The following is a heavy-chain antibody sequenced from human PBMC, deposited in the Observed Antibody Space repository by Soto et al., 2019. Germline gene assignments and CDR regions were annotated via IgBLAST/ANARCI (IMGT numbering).Heavy chain of an antibody. J-gene: IGHJ4*02. V-gene: IGHV1-8*01. CDR2: MNPNSGNT. CDR3: AGGPPSSGYVDY. D-gene: IGHD1-26*01. CDR1: GYTFTSYD. Sequence: QVQLVQSGAEVKKPGASVKVSCKASGYTFTSYDINWVRQATGQGLEWMGWMNPNSGNTGYAQKFQGKVTMTRNTSICTAYTELSSLSSEDTAVYYCAGGPPSSGYVDYWGQGTLVTVSS.